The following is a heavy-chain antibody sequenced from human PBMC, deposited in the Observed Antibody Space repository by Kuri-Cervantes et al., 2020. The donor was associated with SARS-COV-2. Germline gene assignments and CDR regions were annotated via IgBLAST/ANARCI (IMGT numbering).Heavy chain of an antibody. Sequence: GESLKISCAASGFTFSDYYMSWIRQAPGKGLEWVSYISSSGSTIHYADSVKGRFTISRDNAKNSLYLQMNSLRAEDTAVYYCAIGDSSSPHDAFDIWGQGTMVTVSS. CDR2: ISSSGSTI. CDR1: GFTFSDYY. V-gene: IGHV3-11*04. CDR3: AIGDSSSPHDAFDI. J-gene: IGHJ3*02. D-gene: IGHD6-6*01.